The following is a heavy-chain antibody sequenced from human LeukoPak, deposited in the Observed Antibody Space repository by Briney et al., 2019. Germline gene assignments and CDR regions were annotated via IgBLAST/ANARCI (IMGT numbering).Heavy chain of an antibody. CDR1: GGSISSSSYY. V-gene: IGHV4-61*02. CDR3: AREDSSGWYGNYYYYMDV. D-gene: IGHD6-19*01. J-gene: IGHJ6*03. Sequence: TLSLTSTVSGGSISSSSYYWGWIRQPAGKGLEWIGRIYTSGSTNYNPSLKSRVTMSVDTSKNQFSLKLSSMTAADTAVYYCAREDSSGWYGNYYYYMDVWGKGTTVTISS. CDR2: IYTSGST.